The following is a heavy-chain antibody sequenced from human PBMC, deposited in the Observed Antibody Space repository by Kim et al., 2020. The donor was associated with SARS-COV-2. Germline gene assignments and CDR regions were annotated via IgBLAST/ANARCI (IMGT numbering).Heavy chain of an antibody. J-gene: IGHJ6*03. D-gene: IGHD3-22*01. CDR1: GGSISRYY. CDR3: ARGDRVETGFHYYYYIDV. V-gene: IGHV4-59*01. Sequence: SETLSLTCTVSGGSISRYYWRWIRQPPGKGLEWMGYIDCSGSTTSNPALKRRVTISVDTTKKQFLLKLSSVTTADTAGFYCARGDRVETGFHYYYYIDV. CDR2: IDCSGST.